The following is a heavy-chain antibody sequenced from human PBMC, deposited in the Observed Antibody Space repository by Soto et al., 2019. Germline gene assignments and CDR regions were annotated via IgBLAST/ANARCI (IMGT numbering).Heavy chain of an antibody. CDR1: GGTFSSYA. CDR3: ARGVGGSYRDWYFDL. CDR2: IIPIFGTA. D-gene: IGHD1-26*01. V-gene: IGHV1-69*01. Sequence: QVQLVHSVAEVKKPGSSVKVSCKASGGTFSSYAISWVRQAPGQGLEWMGGIIPIFGTAHYAQKFQGRVTITADESTSTAYMELSSLRSEDTAVYYCARGVGGSYRDWYFDLWGRGTLVTVSS. J-gene: IGHJ2*01.